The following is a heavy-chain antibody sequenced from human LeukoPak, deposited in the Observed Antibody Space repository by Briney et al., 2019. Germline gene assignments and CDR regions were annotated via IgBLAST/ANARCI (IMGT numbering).Heavy chain of an antibody. CDR1: GFTFSTYG. CDR3: ARAGYSMDTEYFQH. V-gene: IGHV3-30*03. Sequence: GRSLRLSCEASGFTFSTYGMHWVRQAPGKGLEWVAGISNGGSYKYYADSVKGRFTISRDNAKSSLYLQMNSLRAEDTAVYYCARAGYSMDTEYFQHWGQGTLVTVSS. D-gene: IGHD5-18*01. CDR2: ISNGGSYK. J-gene: IGHJ1*01.